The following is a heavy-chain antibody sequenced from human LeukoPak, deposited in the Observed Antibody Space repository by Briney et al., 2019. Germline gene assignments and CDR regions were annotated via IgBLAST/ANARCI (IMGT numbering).Heavy chain of an antibody. CDR3: ARYYYDSSGYDY. Sequence: SETLSLTCTVSGGSISSGGYYWSWIRQPPGKGLEWIGYIYHSGSTYYNPSLKSRVTISVDRSKNQFSLKLSSVTAADTAVYYCARYYYDSSGYDYWGQGTLVTVSS. V-gene: IGHV4-30-2*01. CDR1: GGSISSGGYY. J-gene: IGHJ4*02. CDR2: IYHSGST. D-gene: IGHD3-22*01.